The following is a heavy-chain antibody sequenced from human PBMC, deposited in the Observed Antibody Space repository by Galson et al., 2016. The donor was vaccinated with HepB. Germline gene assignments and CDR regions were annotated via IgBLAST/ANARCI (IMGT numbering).Heavy chain of an antibody. CDR1: GFTFNIYT. CDR3: VRDYNYAFDI. V-gene: IGHV3-48*02. J-gene: IGHJ3*02. D-gene: IGHD5-24*01. CDR2: IRDSTTM. Sequence: SLRLSCAASGFTFNIYTMNWVRQAPGKGLEWVSYIRDSTTMYHADSVKGRFTISRDDAKNSLYLQMNSLRDDDTALYYCVRDYNYAFDIWGQGTTVIVSS.